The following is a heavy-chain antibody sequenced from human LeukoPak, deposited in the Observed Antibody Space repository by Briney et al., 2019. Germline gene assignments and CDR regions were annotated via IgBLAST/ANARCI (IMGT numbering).Heavy chain of an antibody. CDR2: INHSGST. V-gene: IGHV4-34*01. J-gene: IGHJ3*02. Sequence: SETLSLTCAVYGGSFSGHRWTWIRQPPGKGLEWIGEINHSGSTNSNPSLKSRVTISVDTSKNQFSLKLTSVTAADTAVYYCARHLVRQWLCLSAFDIWGQGTTVTVSS. D-gene: IGHD6-19*01. CDR1: GGSFSGHR. CDR3: ARHLVRQWLCLSAFDI.